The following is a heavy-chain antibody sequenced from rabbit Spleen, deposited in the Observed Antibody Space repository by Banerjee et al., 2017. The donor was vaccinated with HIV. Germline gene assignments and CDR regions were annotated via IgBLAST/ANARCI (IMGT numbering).Heavy chain of an antibody. CDR1: GVSFSISSY. V-gene: IGHV1S40*01. D-gene: IGHD1-1*01. Sequence: QSLEESRGDLVKPGASLTLTCTASGVSFSISSYMCWVRQAPGKGLEWIACIDAGSSGFTYFATWAKGRFAISKTSSTTVTLQMTRLTAADTATYFCARDTSSSFSSYGMDLWGQGTLVTVS. CDR3: ARDTSSSFSSYGMDL. CDR2: IDAGSSGFT. J-gene: IGHJ6*01.